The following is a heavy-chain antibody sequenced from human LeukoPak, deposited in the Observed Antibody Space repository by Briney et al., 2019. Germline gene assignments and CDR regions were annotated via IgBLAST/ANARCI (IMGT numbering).Heavy chain of an antibody. CDR2: INPNSGGT. V-gene: IGHV1-2*02. CDR1: GYTFTGYC. CDR3: ARAREVAVAGFLAAFDI. D-gene: IGHD6-19*01. J-gene: IGHJ3*02. Sequence: ASVKVSCKASGYTFTGYCMHWVRQAPGQGLEWMGWINPNSGGTNYAQKFRGRVTMTRDTSISTAYMELSRLRSDDTAVYYCARAREVAVAGFLAAFDIWGQGTMVTVSS.